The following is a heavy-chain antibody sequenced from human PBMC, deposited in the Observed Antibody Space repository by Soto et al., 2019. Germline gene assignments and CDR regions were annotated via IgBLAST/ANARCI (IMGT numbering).Heavy chain of an antibody. CDR2: ISSSGSTI. J-gene: IGHJ6*02. CDR1: GFTFSSYE. V-gene: IGHV3-48*03. CDR3: ARDGCSSTSCYPYYYYYGMDV. D-gene: IGHD2-2*01. Sequence: EVQLVESGGGLVQPGGSLRLSCAASGFTFSSYEMNWVRQAPGKGLEWVSYISSSGSTIYYADSVKGRFTISRDNAKNSLYLQMNSLRAEDTAVYYCARDGCSSTSCYPYYYYYGMDVWGQGTTDTVSS.